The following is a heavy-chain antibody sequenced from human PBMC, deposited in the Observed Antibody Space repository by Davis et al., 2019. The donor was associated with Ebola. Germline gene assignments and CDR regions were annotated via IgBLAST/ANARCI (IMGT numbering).Heavy chain of an antibody. CDR3: ARDTTVAGGGQNY. D-gene: IGHD6-13*01. J-gene: IGHJ4*02. Sequence: GESLKISCAASGFTFSSYAMNWVRQAPGKGLEWVSSISSSSSYIYYADSVKGRFTISRDNAKNSLYLQMNSLRVEDTAVYYCARDTTVAGGGQNYWGQGTLVTVSS. CDR2: ISSSSSYI. CDR1: GFTFSSYA. V-gene: IGHV3-21*01.